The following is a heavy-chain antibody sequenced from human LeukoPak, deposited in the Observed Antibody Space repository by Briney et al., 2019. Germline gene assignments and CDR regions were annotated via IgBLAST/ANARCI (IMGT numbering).Heavy chain of an antibody. V-gene: IGHV4-59*01. Sequence: ASETLSLTCTVSGGSISSYYWSWIRQPPGEGLEWIGYIYYSGSTNYNPSLKSRVTISVDTSKNQFSLKLSSVTAADTAVYYCARGTGIVGATALFDYWGQGTLVTVSS. CDR1: GGSISSYY. D-gene: IGHD1-26*01. CDR3: ARGTGIVGATALFDY. J-gene: IGHJ4*02. CDR2: IYYSGST.